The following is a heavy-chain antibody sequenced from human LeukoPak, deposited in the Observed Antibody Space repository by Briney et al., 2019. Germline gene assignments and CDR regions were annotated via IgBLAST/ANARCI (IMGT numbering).Heavy chain of an antibody. V-gene: IGHV1-46*01. CDR1: GYTFTSYY. J-gene: IGHJ4*02. D-gene: IGHD3-10*01. CDR2: MNPSGGSA. Sequence: ASVKVSCKASGYTFTSYYIHWVRQAPGQGLDWMGIMNPSGGSASYPQRFQGRVTMTRDTSTSTAHMELSSLTSEDTAVYFCAREYVGGRSGELGYWGQGTLVTVSS. CDR3: AREYVGGRSGELGY.